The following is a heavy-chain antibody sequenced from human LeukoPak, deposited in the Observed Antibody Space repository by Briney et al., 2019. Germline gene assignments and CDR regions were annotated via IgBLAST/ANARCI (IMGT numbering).Heavy chain of an antibody. Sequence: GGSLRLSCAASGFTVSSNYMSWVRQAPGKGLEWVSVIYSGGNTYYADSVKGRCTISRDNSKNTLYLQMNSLRAEDTAVYYCARDSSDYGGKGVDYWGQGTLVTVSS. CDR3: ARDSSDYGGKGVDY. CDR1: GFTVSSNY. V-gene: IGHV3-53*01. CDR2: IYSGGNT. J-gene: IGHJ4*02. D-gene: IGHD4-23*01.